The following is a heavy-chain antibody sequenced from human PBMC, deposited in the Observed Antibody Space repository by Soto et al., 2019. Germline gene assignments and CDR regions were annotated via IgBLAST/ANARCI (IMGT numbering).Heavy chain of an antibody. CDR3: ARDAPYSSSWEYYYYYYGMDV. V-gene: IGHV4-4*07. D-gene: IGHD6-13*01. CDR2: IYTSGST. CDR1: GGSISSYY. J-gene: IGHJ6*02. Sequence: LSLTCTVSGGSISSYYWSWIRQPAGKGLEWIGRIYTSGSTNYNPSLKSRVTMSVDTSKNQFSLKLSSVTAADTAVYYCARDAPYSSSWEYYYYYYGMDVWGQGTTVTVSS.